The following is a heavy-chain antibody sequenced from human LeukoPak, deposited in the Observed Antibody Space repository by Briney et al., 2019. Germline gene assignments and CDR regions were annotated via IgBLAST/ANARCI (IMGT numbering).Heavy chain of an antibody. J-gene: IGHJ5*02. CDR2: IYYSGST. D-gene: IGHD6-6*01. Sequence: PSETLSLTCAVYGGSFSGYYWSWIRQPPGKGLEWIGYIYYSGSTNYNPSLKSRVTISVDTSKNQFSLKLSSVTAADTAVYYCARERGSSGWFDPWGQGTLVTVSS. CDR1: GGSFSGYY. CDR3: ARERGSSGWFDP. V-gene: IGHV4-59*01.